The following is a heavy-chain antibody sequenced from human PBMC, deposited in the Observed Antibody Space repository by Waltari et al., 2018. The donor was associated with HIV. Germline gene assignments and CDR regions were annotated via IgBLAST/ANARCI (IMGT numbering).Heavy chain of an antibody. CDR2: IMEDGAEK. CDR3: ARLIREGYNDWYFDL. V-gene: IGHV3-7*01. J-gene: IGHJ2*01. CDR1: GFNVCSFW. Sequence: EVQLVESGGGLVQAGGSLRLSCQVSGFNVCSFWMSWVRQGPGKGLEWVANIMEDGAEKNYLESVKGRFTISKDSLKNSVSLSLNNMTAGDTAVYFCARLIREGYNDWYFDLWGRGTLITVFS. D-gene: IGHD1-20*01.